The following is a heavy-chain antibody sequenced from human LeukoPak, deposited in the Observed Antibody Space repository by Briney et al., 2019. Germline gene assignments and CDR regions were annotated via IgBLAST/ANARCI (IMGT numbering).Heavy chain of an antibody. D-gene: IGHD7-27*01. V-gene: IGHV3-74*01. CDR3: TRGPLGTGEIDY. Sequence: PGGSLRLSCAPSGYTFSSYWMHWVRQAPGRGLFWVSRIISDASSTLYADSVKGRFTISRDNAKNMLYLQMNSLTVEDTGLYYCTRGPLGTGEIDYWGQGTLVTVSS. CDR1: GYTFSSYW. J-gene: IGHJ4*02. CDR2: IISDASST.